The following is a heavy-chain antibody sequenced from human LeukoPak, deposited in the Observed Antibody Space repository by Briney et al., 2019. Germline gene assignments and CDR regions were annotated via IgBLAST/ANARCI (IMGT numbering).Heavy chain of an antibody. V-gene: IGHV1-46*01. CDR3: ARERGRGYDE. J-gene: IGHJ4*02. CDR1: GYTFTSYY. CDR2: INPSGGST. D-gene: IGHD5-12*01. Sequence: GASVKVSCKASGYTFTSYYMHWVRQAPGQGLEWMGIINPSGGSTSYAQKFQGRVTMTRDMSTSTVYMELSSLRSDDTAVYFCARERGRGYDEWGQGTLVTVSS.